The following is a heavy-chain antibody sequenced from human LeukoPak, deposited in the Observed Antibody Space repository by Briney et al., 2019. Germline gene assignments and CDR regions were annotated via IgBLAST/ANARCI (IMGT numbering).Heavy chain of an antibody. CDR2: IYHSGST. CDR1: GYSISSGYY. J-gene: IGHJ4*02. D-gene: IGHD2-2*01. Sequence: SETLSLTCTVSGYSISSGYYWGWIRQPPGPGLEWIGSIYHSGSTYYNPSLKSRVTISVDTSKNQFSLKLRSVTAADTAVYYCARERRGSTSSEFDYWGQGTLVTVSS. CDR3: ARERRGSTSSEFDY. V-gene: IGHV4-38-2*02.